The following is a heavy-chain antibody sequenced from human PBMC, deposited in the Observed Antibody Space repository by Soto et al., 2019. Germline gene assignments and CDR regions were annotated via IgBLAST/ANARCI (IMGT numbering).Heavy chain of an antibody. CDR1: GDSISGGCCS. CDR2: IYPSGTS. J-gene: IGHJ4*01. CDR3: ARGHYFGSGSTD. Sequence: SETLCLTCAVSGDSISGGCCSWNWIRQSPGKGLEWIGYIYPSGTSYFNPSLKSRVSISLDKSRNQFSLRLSSMTAADTAVYYCARGHYFGSGSTDWGHGTLVTVSS. D-gene: IGHD3-10*01. V-gene: IGHV4-30-2*06.